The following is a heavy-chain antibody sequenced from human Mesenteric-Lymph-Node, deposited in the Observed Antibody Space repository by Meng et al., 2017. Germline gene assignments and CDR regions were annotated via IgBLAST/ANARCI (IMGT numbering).Heavy chain of an antibody. CDR3: ARDSGGWFDP. D-gene: IGHD3-16*01. V-gene: IGHV4-30-4*01. Sequence: QGQLQESGPGLVKPSQTLSLTCSVSGGSISSGDSYWSWIRQPPGKGLEWIGYIYYSGRTYYNPSLESRVTMSVDTSKNSLYLQMNSLRAEDTAVYYCARDSGGWFDPWGQGTLVTVSS. CDR1: GGSISSGDSY. J-gene: IGHJ5*02. CDR2: IYYSGRT.